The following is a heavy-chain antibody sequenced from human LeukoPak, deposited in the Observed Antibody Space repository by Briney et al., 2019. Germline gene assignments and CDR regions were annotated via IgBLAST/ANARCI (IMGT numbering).Heavy chain of an antibody. J-gene: IGHJ4*02. CDR1: GYSISSGYY. CDR3: ASRVLVVPAAIRDY. CDR2: IYHSGST. V-gene: IGHV4-38-2*02. D-gene: IGHD2-2*02. Sequence: PSETLSLTCTVSGYSISSGYYWGWIRQPPGKGLEWTGSIYHSGSTYYNPSLKSRVTISVDTSKNQFSLKLSSVTAADTAVYYCASRVLVVPAAIRDYWGQGTLVTVSS.